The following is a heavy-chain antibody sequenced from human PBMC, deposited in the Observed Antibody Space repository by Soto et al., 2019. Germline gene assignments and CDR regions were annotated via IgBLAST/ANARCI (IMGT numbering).Heavy chain of an antibody. J-gene: IGHJ4*02. D-gene: IGHD5-18*01. CDR3: ARDSIYNSYGTYFDY. CDR2: INPNSGGT. CDR1: GYTFTAYY. V-gene: IGHV1-2*04. Sequence: AAVKVSCKASGYTFTAYYMHWVRQAPGQGLEWMGWINPNSGGTNYAQKFQGWVTMTRDTSISTAYMELSRLTSDDTAVYYCARDSIYNSYGTYFDYWGQGALVTVSS.